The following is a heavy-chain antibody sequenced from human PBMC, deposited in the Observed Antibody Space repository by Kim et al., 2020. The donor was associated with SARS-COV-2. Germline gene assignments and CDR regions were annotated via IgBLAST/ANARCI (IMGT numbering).Heavy chain of an antibody. Sequence: GGSLRLSCAASGFIFSDYYMSWIRQAPGKGLEWVSYISSSSTYTNYADSVKGRFTISRDNAKNSLYLQMNSLRAEDTAVYYCARDTTTAAADTFYYYGLDVGGQGTTVTVSS. CDR2: ISSSSTYT. CDR1: GFIFSDYY. V-gene: IGHV3-11*06. D-gene: IGHD6-13*01. CDR3: ARDTTTAAADTFYYYGLDV. J-gene: IGHJ6*02.